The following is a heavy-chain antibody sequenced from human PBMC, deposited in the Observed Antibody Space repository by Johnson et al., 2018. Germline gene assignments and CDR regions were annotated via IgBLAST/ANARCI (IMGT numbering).Heavy chain of an antibody. CDR3: ARQVRYYDFWSGYVSSNFFFYHMDV. CDR1: GFTFDNHG. V-gene: IGHV3-20*04. D-gene: IGHD3-3*01. J-gene: IGHJ6*03. Sequence: VQLVQSGGSVVRPGGSLRLSCVTSGFTFDNHGMTWVRQIPGKGLEWVSGINGNGGSPGYAASVKGRFTISRDNAKNSLYLQMKSLRAEDTALYYCARQVRYYDFWSGYVSSNFFFYHMDVWGKGTTVTVSS. CDR2: INGNGGSP.